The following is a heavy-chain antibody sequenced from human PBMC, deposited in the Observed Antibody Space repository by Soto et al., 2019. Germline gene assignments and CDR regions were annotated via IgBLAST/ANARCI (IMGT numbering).Heavy chain of an antibody. V-gene: IGHV3-74*01. CDR3: ARDPRPYGGNTPIDY. Sequence: EVQLVESGGGLVQPGGSLRLSCAASGFSFSTYWMHWVRQAPEKGLVWVSRINSDGSITNYADSVRGRFTISRDNAKNTIYLQMNRLRAEDTAVYYCARDPRPYGGNTPIDYWGQGTLVTVSS. J-gene: IGHJ4*02. D-gene: IGHD4-17*01. CDR1: GFSFSTYW. CDR2: INSDGSIT.